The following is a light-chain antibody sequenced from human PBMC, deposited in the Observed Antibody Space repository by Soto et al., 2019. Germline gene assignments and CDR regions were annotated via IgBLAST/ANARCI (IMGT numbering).Light chain of an antibody. CDR2: AAS. CDR1: QGISSY. J-gene: IGKJ5*01. CDR3: RQHNSYPIT. Sequence: DIQLTQSPFFLSASVGDRVTITCRASQGISSYLVWYQQKAGKAPKSLIYAASTLQSGVPSSFSGSGSGTEFTLTISSLQPEDSATYYCRQHNSYPITFGQGTRLDIK. V-gene: IGKV1-9*01.